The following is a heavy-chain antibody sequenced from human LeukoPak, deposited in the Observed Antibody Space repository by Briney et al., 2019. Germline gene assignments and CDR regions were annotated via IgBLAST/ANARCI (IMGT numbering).Heavy chain of an antibody. Sequence: GGSLRLSCTVSGFTVSSNSMSWVRQAPGKGLEWVGFIRSKAYGGTTEYAAAVKGRFTISRDDSKSIAYLQMNSLKTEDTAVYYCTRAPESSSYFSDYWGQGTLVTVSS. CDR1: GFTVSSNS. CDR3: TRAPESSSYFSDY. D-gene: IGHD1-26*01. V-gene: IGHV3-49*04. CDR2: IRSKAYGGTT. J-gene: IGHJ4*02.